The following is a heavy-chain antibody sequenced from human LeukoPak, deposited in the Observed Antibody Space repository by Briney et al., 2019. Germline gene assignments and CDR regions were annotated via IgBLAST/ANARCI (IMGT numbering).Heavy chain of an antibody. D-gene: IGHD1-1*01. V-gene: IGHV1-18*01. Sequence: ASVKVSCKASGYTFTSYGISWVRQAPGQGLEWMGWISAYNGNTNYAQKLQGRVTMTTDTSTSTAYMELRSLRSDDTAVYYCARQRQLELRRRYFNYWGQGTLVTVSS. CDR3: ARQRQLELRRRYFNY. J-gene: IGHJ4*02. CDR2: ISAYNGNT. CDR1: GYTFTSYG.